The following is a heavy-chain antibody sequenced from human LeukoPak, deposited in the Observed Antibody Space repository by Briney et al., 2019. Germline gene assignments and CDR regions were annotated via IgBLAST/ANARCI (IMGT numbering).Heavy chain of an antibody. D-gene: IGHD3-16*01. CDR3: ARRWGNIVGVTYEY. Sequence: PSETLSLTCTISGSSITSVSHYSGWIRPPPGKGLEWIGDIYYTGSTYYSPSLRSRVTMSVHTSENQYSLRLNSVTAVDTAVYYCARRWGNIVGVTYEYWGQGTLVTVSS. V-gene: IGHV4-39*01. CDR2: IYYTGST. CDR1: GSSITSVSHY. J-gene: IGHJ4*02.